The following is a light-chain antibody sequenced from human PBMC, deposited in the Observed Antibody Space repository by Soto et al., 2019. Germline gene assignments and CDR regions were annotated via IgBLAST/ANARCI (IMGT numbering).Light chain of an antibody. Sequence: DVQMTQYPSTLSASVGDRVTITCRASQNIDDYLAWYQQKPGKAPKLLIYDASNLQSGVPSRFSGSGSGTEFTLIISSLQPDDFATYYCQQYNSYWMFGLGTKVDIK. CDR3: QQYNSYWM. CDR2: DAS. J-gene: IGKJ1*01. V-gene: IGKV1-5*01. CDR1: QNIDDY.